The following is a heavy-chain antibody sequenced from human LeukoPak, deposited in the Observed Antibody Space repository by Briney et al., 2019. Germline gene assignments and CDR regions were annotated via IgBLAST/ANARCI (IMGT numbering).Heavy chain of an antibody. J-gene: IGHJ5*02. CDR1: GFTFSSYS. CDR2: ISSSSSTI. Sequence: GGSLRLSCAASGFTFSSYSMNWVRQAPGKGMEWVSYISSSSSTIYYADSVKGRFTISRDNAKNSLYLQMNSLRDEDTAVYYCARDVHYYDSSGPNWFDPWGQGTLVTVSS. V-gene: IGHV3-48*02. D-gene: IGHD3-22*01. CDR3: ARDVHYYDSSGPNWFDP.